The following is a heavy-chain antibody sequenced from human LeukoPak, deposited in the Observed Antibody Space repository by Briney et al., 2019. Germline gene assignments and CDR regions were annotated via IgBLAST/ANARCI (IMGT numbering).Heavy chain of an antibody. D-gene: IGHD2-15*01. CDR2: IKQDGSEK. CDR1: GFTFSSYA. V-gene: IGHV3-7*01. CDR3: ATVAKYYFDY. Sequence: GGSLRLSCAASGFTFSSYAMHWVRQAPGKGLEWVANIKQDGSEKYYVDSVKGRFTISRDNAKNSLYLQMNSLRAEDTAVYYCATVAKYYFDYWGQGTLVTVSS. J-gene: IGHJ4*02.